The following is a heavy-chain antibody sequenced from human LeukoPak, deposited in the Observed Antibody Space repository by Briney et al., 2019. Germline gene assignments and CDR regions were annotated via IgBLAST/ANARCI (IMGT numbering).Heavy chain of an antibody. D-gene: IGHD2-15*01. CDR1: GYTFTDYY. J-gene: IGHJ4*02. CDR2: INPDSGAT. Sequence: ASVKVSCKASGYTFTDYYVHWVRQAPGQGLEWLGWINPDSGATNFAQRFQGRVTMTRDTSVNTAHMELNNLRSDDTAVYYCARDLCHGGSCFHFDSWGQGTLVTVSS. CDR3: ARDLCHGGSCFHFDS. V-gene: IGHV1-2*02.